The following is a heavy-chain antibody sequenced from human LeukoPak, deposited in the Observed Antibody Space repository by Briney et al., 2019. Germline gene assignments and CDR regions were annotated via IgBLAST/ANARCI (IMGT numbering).Heavy chain of an antibody. CDR1: GGSFSGYY. CDR3: ARFYSSGWYYFDY. J-gene: IGHJ4*02. V-gene: IGHV4-34*01. D-gene: IGHD6-19*01. Sequence: PSETLSLTCAVYGGSFSGYYWSWIRQPPGKGLEWIGEINHSGSTNYNPSPRSRVTISVDTSKNQFSLKLSSVTAADTAVYYCARFYSSGWYYFDYWGQGTLVTVSS. CDR2: INHSGST.